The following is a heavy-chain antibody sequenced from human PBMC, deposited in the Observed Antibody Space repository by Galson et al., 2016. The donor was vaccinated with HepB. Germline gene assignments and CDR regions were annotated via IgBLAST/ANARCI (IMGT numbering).Heavy chain of an antibody. CDR2: IGGGGGSP. CDR3: ARAAGDYGNDGFPNFDY. Sequence: SLRLSCAASGFTFSNFAMSWVRQAPGRGLEWVSAIGGGGGSPSYADSVKGRFTISRDNSKNTLYLEMTSLRAEDTAVYYCARAAGDYGNDGFPNFDYWGQGTLVTVSS. J-gene: IGHJ4*02. V-gene: IGHV3-23*01. D-gene: IGHD4-17*01. CDR1: GFTFSNFA.